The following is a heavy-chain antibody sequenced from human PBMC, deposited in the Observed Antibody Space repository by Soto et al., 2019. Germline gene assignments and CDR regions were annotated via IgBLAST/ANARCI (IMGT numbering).Heavy chain of an antibody. J-gene: IGHJ6*02. D-gene: IGHD2-15*01. V-gene: IGHV1-18*01. CDR3: ARGGGVVVAATSLYYYAYHMDV. CDR2: ISAYNGNT. CDR1: GYTFTSYG. Sequence: QVQLVQSGAEVKKPGASVKVSCKASGYTFTSYGISWVRQAPGQGLEWMGWISAYNGNTNSAQRFQGRVTMTTDTSTTTAYMELRSLRSDDTAVYYCARGGGVVVAATSLYYYAYHMDVWGQGTTVTVSS.